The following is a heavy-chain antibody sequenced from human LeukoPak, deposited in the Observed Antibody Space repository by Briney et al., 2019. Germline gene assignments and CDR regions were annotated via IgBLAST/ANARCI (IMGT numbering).Heavy chain of an antibody. CDR1: GDSISSTSYY. D-gene: IGHD2-15*01. J-gene: IGHJ3*02. V-gene: IGHV4-39*07. Sequence: SETLSLTFIVSGDSISSTSYYWAWIRQPPGKGLEWIGSIYHSGSTYYNPSLKSRVTISVDTSKNQFSLKLSSVTAADTAVYYCARDCSGGSCPWSGAFDIWGQETMVTVSS. CDR3: ARDCSGGSCPWSGAFDI. CDR2: IYHSGST.